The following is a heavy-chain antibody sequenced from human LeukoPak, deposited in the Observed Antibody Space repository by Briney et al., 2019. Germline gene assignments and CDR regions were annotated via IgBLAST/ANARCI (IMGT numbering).Heavy chain of an antibody. V-gene: IGHV1-8*01. CDR2: MNPNSGNT. D-gene: IGHD3-9*01. CDR1: GYTFTSYD. J-gene: IGHJ6*02. CDR3: ARKILTGNTYYYGMNV. Sequence: ASVKVSCKASGYTFTSYDINWVRQATGQGLEWMGWMNPNSGNTGYAQKFQGRVTMTRNTSISTAYMELSSLRSEDTAVYYCARKILTGNTYYYGMNVWGQGTTVTVSS.